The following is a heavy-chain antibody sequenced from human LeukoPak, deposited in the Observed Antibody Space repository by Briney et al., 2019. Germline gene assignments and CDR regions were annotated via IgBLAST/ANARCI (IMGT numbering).Heavy chain of an antibody. CDR1: GGSITNYY. CDR2: IYYTGST. CDR3: ARTPPVGHCTSTSCYAISGMDV. D-gene: IGHD2-2*01. Sequence: SETLSLTCTVSGGSITNYYWTWIRQPPGKGLEWIGHIYYTGSTGYNPSHKGRVAMSADTSKNQLSLKLNSVTAADTAVYYCARTPPVGHCTSTSCYAISGMDVWGRGTTVTVSS. J-gene: IGHJ6*02. V-gene: IGHV4-59*01.